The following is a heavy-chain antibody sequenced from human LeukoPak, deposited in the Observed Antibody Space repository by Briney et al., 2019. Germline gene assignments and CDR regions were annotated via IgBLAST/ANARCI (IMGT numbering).Heavy chain of an antibody. CDR2: LYSGGDT. CDR1: GFTVGTKY. Sequence: PGGSLRLSCAASGFTVGTKYMNWVRQSPGKGLEWVSILYSGGDTYYADSVKGRFTISRDNSRNTLSLQMSSLRVEDTAIYYCARVGDHYHWYLDLWGRGTLVTVSS. J-gene: IGHJ2*01. D-gene: IGHD3-10*01. CDR3: ARVGDHYHWYLDL. V-gene: IGHV3-53*01.